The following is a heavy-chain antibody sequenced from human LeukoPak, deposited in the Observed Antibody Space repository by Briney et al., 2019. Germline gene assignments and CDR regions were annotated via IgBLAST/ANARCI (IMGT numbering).Heavy chain of an antibody. CDR2: ISSTDAGT. CDR3: AKAPVTSCRGAYCYPFDY. D-gene: IGHD2-21*01. J-gene: IGHJ4*02. Sequence: GGSLRLSCAASGFSLSSYAMSWVREAPGKGPEWVSDISSTDAGTYHADPVRGRFTICRDSSKNTLYLPMHSLRAEDAAVYYCAKAPVTSCRGAYCYPFDYWGQRTLVTVSS. V-gene: IGHV3-23*01. CDR1: GFSLSSYA.